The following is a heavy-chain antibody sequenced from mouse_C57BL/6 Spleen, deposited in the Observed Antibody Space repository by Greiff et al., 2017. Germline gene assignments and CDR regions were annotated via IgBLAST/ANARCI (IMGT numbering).Heavy chain of an antibody. Sequence: VQLQQPGAELVKPGASVKLSCKASGYTFTSYWMHWVKQRPGQGLEWIGMIHPNSGSTNYNEKFKSKATLTVDKSSSTAYMQLSSLTSEDSAVYYCATSSYYSNYDSFDYWGQGTTLTVSS. V-gene: IGHV1-64*01. CDR3: ATSSYYSNYDSFDY. CDR2: IHPNSGST. D-gene: IGHD2-5*01. CDR1: GYTFTSYW. J-gene: IGHJ2*01.